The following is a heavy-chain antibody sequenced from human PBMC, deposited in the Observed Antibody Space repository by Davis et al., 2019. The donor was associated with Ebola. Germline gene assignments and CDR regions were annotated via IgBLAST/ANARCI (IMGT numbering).Heavy chain of an antibody. J-gene: IGHJ4*02. CDR3: ARAQFPTTSDH. CDR1: GYTFPSSG. CDR2: ISAYNGNT. D-gene: IGHD1-1*01. Sequence: AASVKVSCKASGYTFPSSGISWVRQAPGQGLEWMGLISAYNGNTNYAQKLPGRVTMTTDTSTTTAYMAVGSLRSDDTAVYYCARAQFPTTSDHWGQGTLVTVSS. V-gene: IGHV1-18*01.